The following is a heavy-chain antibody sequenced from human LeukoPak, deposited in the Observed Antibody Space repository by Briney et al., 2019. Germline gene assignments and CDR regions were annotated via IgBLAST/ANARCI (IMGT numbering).Heavy chain of an antibody. V-gene: IGHV4-34*01. Sequence: SETLSLTCAVYGGSFSGYSWNWIRQPPVKGLEWIGEINHSGGTNYNPSLKSRVTISVDRSKNQFSLKLSSVTAADTAVYYCASSPHYDAFDIWGQGTMVTVSS. CDR2: INHSGGT. CDR3: ASSPHYDAFDI. J-gene: IGHJ3*02. CDR1: GGSFSGYS.